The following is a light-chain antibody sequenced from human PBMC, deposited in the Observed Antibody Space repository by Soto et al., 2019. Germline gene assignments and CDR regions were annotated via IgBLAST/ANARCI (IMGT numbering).Light chain of an antibody. J-gene: IGKJ4*01. CDR2: DAS. V-gene: IGKV3-11*01. Sequence: EIVLTQSPATLSMSPGDRATLSCRASQSISTYLAWYQQKPGQAPRLLIYDASIRATGIPARFSGSGSGTDFALIISSLEPEDFAVYYCQQRTDSSFGGGTKVEIK. CDR3: QQRTDSS. CDR1: QSISTY.